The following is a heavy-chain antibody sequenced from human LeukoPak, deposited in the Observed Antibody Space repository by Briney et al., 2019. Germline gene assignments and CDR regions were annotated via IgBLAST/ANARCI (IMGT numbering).Heavy chain of an antibody. V-gene: IGHV1-18*01. CDR3: ARQYYDFWSGYYTPNWFDP. Sequence: APVTVSCTASGYTFTSYGISWVRQAPGQGHEWMGWISAYNGNTNYAQKLQGRVTMTTDTSTSTAYMELRSLRSDDTAVYYCARQYYDFWSGYYTPNWFDPWGQGTLVTVSS. CDR1: GYTFTSYG. CDR2: ISAYNGNT. D-gene: IGHD3-3*01. J-gene: IGHJ5*02.